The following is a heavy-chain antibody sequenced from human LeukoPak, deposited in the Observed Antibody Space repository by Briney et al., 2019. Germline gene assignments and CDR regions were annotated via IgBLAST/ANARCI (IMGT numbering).Heavy chain of an antibody. CDR1: RLTFSSYA. V-gene: IGHV3-23*01. J-gene: IGHJ4*02. CDR2: ISVSDGGT. CDR3: STICLSSLYFFDY. D-gene: IGHD2-2*01. Sequence: GGGLRVSRVPSRLTFSSYAMSEVRPAPRREGGGVSPISVSDGGTYYPDSVKGRFTLSRDNSKKTLYLQMNSLRASDPAVYFFSTICLSSLYFFDYWDREPWSPSPQ.